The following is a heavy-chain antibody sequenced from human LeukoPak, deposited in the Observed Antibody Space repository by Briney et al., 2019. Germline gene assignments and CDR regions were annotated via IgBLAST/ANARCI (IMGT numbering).Heavy chain of an antibody. CDR1: GGSFSGYY. CDR2: INHSGST. CDR3: ARDYYDFWSGSHGNAFDI. D-gene: IGHD3-3*01. J-gene: IGHJ3*02. Sequence: SETLSLTCAVYGGSFSGYYWSWIRQPPGKGLEWIGEINHSGSTNYNPSLKSRVTISVDTSKNQFSLKLSSVTAADTAVYYCARDYYDFWSGSHGNAFDIWGQGTMVTVSS. V-gene: IGHV4-34*01.